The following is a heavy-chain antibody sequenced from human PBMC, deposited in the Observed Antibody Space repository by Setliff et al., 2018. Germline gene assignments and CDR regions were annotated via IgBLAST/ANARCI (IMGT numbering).Heavy chain of an antibody. CDR1: GFTFSSYR. V-gene: IGHV3-33*06. CDR3: AKAHLTSGWSPPDY. D-gene: IGHD6-19*01. Sequence: GGSLRLSCAASGFTFSSYRKGLEWVAVIWDDGGNKYHADSVKGRFTISRDNSKNTLYLQMNSLRAEDTAIYYCAKAHLTSGWSPPDYWGQGTLVTVS. J-gene: IGHJ4*02. CDR2: IWDDGGNK.